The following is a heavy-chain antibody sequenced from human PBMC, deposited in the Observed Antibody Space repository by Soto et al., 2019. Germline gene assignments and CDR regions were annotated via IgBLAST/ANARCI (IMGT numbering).Heavy chain of an antibody. Sequence: GGSLRLSCAASGFTVSNNYMSWVRQAPGKGLEWVSIIYSGGSTYYADSVKGRFTISIDNSKNTLFLQMSSLRAEDTAVYYCAREGGGVYCSGGSCYGRYFDFWGQGTRVTVSS. CDR1: GFTVSNNY. CDR2: IYSGGST. V-gene: IGHV3-53*01. CDR3: AREGGGVYCSGGSCYGRYFDF. D-gene: IGHD2-15*01. J-gene: IGHJ4*02.